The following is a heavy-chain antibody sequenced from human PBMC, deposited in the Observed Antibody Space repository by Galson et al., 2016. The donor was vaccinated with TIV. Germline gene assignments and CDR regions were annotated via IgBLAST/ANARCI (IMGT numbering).Heavy chain of an antibody. CDR1: GHSVSINY. CDR3: ARVSGMYTRFYYYYMDV. V-gene: IGHV3-66*01. J-gene: IGHJ6*03. Sequence: SLRLSCAAPGHSVSINYMTWVRQAPGKGLEWVSLISDGGYTYYPDSVKGRFTISRDNAKKTLYLQMNSLRVDDTAVYYCARVSGMYTRFYYYYMDVWGKGTAVTVSS. D-gene: IGHD1-26*01. CDR2: ISDGGYT.